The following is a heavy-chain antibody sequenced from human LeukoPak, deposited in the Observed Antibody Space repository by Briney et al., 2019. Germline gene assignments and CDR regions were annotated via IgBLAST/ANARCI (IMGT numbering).Heavy chain of an antibody. J-gene: IGHJ4*02. CDR2: IYHSGNT. D-gene: IGHD6-6*01. V-gene: IGHV4-38-2*01. Sequence: SETLSLTCAVSGYSISSGNYWGWIRQPPGKGLEWIGSIYHSGNTNYNPSLKSRVTISVDTSKNQFSLKVSSVTAADTALYYCARWYSSSGYLDYWGQGTLVTVSS. CDR3: ARWYSSSGYLDY. CDR1: GYSISSGNY.